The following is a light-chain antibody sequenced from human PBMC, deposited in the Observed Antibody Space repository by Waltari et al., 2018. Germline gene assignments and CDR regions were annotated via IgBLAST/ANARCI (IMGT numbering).Light chain of an antibody. CDR3: QQYNKWPPT. CDR1: ESVNSD. V-gene: IGKV3-15*01. Sequence: EVLLTQSPVTLSVSPGEPATLSCRASESVNSDLARYSQKPGQAPRLLMYASSARATGVPVRFTGSGFDTDFTLTISSLQSEDLGIYHCQQYNKWPPTFGGGTKVEIK. CDR2: ASS. J-gene: IGKJ4*01.